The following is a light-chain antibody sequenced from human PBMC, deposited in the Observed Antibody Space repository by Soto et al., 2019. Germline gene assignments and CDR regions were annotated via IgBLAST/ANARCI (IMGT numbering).Light chain of an antibody. CDR2: GAS. Sequence: PLTQSPSSLSASVGDRVTITCRASQDVSRYLAWYQQKAGKAPKLLIYGASILQSGVPSRFSGFGSGTEFTLTISSLQPEDFATYHCQQLQRTPFTFGPGTTVDV. J-gene: IGKJ3*01. CDR3: QQLQRTPFT. V-gene: IGKV1-9*01. CDR1: QDVSRY.